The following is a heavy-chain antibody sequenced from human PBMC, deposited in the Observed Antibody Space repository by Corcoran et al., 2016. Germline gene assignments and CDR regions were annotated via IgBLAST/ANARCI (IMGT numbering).Heavy chain of an antibody. CDR1: GDSVSTNSVE. J-gene: IGHJ4*02. V-gene: IGHV6-1*01. Sequence: QVQLQQSGPGLVKPSQTLSLTCAISGDSVSTNSVEWNWIRQSPSRGLEWLGRTYYRSKWYNDYAVSVKSRITINPDTSKNQFSLYLNSVTPEDTAVYYCARGVAEEYSSGWIYYFDYWGQGTLVTVSS. CDR2: TYYRSKWYN. D-gene: IGHD6-19*01. CDR3: ARGVAEEYSSGWIYYFDY.